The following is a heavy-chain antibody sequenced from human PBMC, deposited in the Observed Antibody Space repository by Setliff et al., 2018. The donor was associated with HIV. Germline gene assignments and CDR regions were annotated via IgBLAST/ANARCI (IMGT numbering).Heavy chain of an antibody. V-gene: IGHV4-4*08. CDR2: VSTTDGA. Sequence: TLSLTCSVSADSVTSYSWEWIRQPPGRRLEWIGSVSTTDGATYNPPLQSRVSMSVDPSKKQVSLHLTSVTAADTAVYYCSRGSAAGTGLPPRDSWGQGILVTVSS. CDR1: ADSVTSYS. D-gene: IGHD1-1*01. J-gene: IGHJ5*01. CDR3: SRGSAAGTGLPPRDS.